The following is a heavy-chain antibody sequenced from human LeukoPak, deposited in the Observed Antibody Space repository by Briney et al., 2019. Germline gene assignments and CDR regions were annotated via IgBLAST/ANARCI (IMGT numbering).Heavy chain of an antibody. V-gene: IGHV3-66*01. CDR1: GFTVISNY. CDR2: IYSGGST. Sequence: PGGSLRLSCAASGFTVISNYMSWVRQAPGKGLEWVSVIYSGGSTYYADSVKGRFTISRDNSKNTLYLQMNSLRAEDTAVYYCAKAVAVTDLFDYWGQGTLVTVSS. D-gene: IGHD6-19*01. CDR3: AKAVAVTDLFDY. J-gene: IGHJ4*02.